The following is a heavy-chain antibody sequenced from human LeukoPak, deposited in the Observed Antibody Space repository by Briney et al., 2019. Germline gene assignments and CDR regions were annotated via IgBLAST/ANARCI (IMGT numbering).Heavy chain of an antibody. CDR1: GFTFSRYG. CDR2: ISYDGRNK. V-gene: IGHV3-30*18. J-gene: IGHJ4*02. D-gene: IGHD6-19*01. Sequence: GGSLRLSCAASGFTFSRYGMHWLRQAPGEGLEWVAVISYDGRNKYYADSVKGRFTISRDNSKNTLYLQMNSLRVEDTAVYYCAKSAGYSSGFDYWGQGTLVTVSS. CDR3: AKSAGYSSGFDY.